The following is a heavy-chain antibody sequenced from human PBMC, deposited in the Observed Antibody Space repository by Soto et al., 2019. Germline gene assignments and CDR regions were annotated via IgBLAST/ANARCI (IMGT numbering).Heavy chain of an antibody. Sequence: QLQLQESGPGLVKPSETLSLTCTVSGGSISSSSYYWGWIRQPPGKGLEWIGSIYYSGSTYYNPSLKSRVPISVDTSKTQFSLKLSSVTAADTAVYYCARQARYDFWSGYSPRWFDPWGQGTLVTVSS. CDR2: IYYSGST. J-gene: IGHJ5*02. V-gene: IGHV4-39*01. CDR3: ARQARYDFWSGYSPRWFDP. CDR1: GGSISSSSYY. D-gene: IGHD3-3*01.